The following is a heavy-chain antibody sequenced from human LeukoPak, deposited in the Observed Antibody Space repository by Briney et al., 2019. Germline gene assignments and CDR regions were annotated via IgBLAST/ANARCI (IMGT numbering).Heavy chain of an antibody. V-gene: IGHV3-21*01. CDR3: ARDLPSTRPPYYYGMGV. Sequence: GGPLRLSCAASGFTFSSYSMNWVRQAPGKGLEWVSSISSSSSYIYYAGSVKGRFTVSRDNAKNSLYLQMNSLRAEDTAVYYCARDLPSTRPPYYYGMGVWGQGTTVTVSS. J-gene: IGHJ6*02. D-gene: IGHD6-6*01. CDR2: ISSSSSYI. CDR1: GFTFSSYS.